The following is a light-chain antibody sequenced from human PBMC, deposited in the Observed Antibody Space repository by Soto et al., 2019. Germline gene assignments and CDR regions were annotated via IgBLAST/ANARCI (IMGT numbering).Light chain of an antibody. CDR3: QQYYSYPCT. V-gene: IGKV1-8*01. Sequence: AIRMTQSPSSFSASTGDRVTITCRASQGISSYLAWYQQKPGKAPKLLIYAASTLQSGVPSRLSGSGSGTDFTLTIRCLQSEDFATCYCQQYYSYPCTFGPGTKVDIK. CDR2: AAS. CDR1: QGISSY. J-gene: IGKJ3*01.